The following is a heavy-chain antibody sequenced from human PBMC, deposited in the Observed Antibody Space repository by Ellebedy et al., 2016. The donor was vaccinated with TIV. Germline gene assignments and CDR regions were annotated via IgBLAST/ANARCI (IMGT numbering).Heavy chain of an antibody. V-gene: IGHV3-23*01. Sequence: PGGSLRLSCAASGFTFTNYAMSWVRQAPGKGLEWVSAITGTGDTTYYADSVKGRFTISRDNSKNTLYLQMNNLRAEDTALYYCAKDFRLREYATSLLFDYWGQGTLVTASS. CDR1: GFTFTNYA. CDR2: ITGTGDTT. D-gene: IGHD2-2*01. CDR3: AKDFRLREYATSLLFDY. J-gene: IGHJ4*02.